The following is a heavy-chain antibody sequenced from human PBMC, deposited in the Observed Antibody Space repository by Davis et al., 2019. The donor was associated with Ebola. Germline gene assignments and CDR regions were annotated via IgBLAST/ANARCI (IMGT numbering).Heavy chain of an antibody. CDR3: AKETYYYYGMDV. V-gene: IGHV3-9*01. CDR2: ISWNSGSI. J-gene: IGHJ6*02. Sequence: PGGSLRLSCAASGFTVSSNYMSWVRQAPGKGLEWVSGISWNSGSIGYADSVKGRFTISRDNAKNSLYLQMNSLRAEDTALYYCAKETYYYYGMDVWGQGTTVTVSS. CDR1: GFTVSSNY.